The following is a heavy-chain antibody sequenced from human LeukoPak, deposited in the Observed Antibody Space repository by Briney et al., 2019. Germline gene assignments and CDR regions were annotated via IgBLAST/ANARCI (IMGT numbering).Heavy chain of an antibody. Sequence: SETLSLTCAVYGGSFSGYYWSWIRQPPGKGLEWIGEINHSGSTNYNPSLKSRVTISVDTSKNQFSLKLSSVTAADTAVYYCARGPGYCSSTSCRLFDYWGQGTLVTVSS. CDR3: ARGPGYCSSTSCRLFDY. J-gene: IGHJ4*02. D-gene: IGHD2-2*03. V-gene: IGHV4-34*01. CDR1: GGSFSGYY. CDR2: INHSGST.